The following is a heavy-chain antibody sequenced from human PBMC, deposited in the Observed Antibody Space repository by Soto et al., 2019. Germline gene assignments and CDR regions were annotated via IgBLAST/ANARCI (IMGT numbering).Heavy chain of an antibody. D-gene: IGHD3-3*01. V-gene: IGHV4-39*01. CDR3: PRHPPYHDFWSGYFFCNWY. J-gene: IGHJ2*01. CDR2: IYYSGST. Sequence: NPSETLSLTCTVSGGSISSSSYYWGWIRQPPGKGLEWIGSIYYSGSTYYNPSLKSRVTISVDTSKNQFSLKLSSVTAADTSVYYCPRHPPYHDFWSGYFFCNWY. CDR1: GGSISSSSYY.